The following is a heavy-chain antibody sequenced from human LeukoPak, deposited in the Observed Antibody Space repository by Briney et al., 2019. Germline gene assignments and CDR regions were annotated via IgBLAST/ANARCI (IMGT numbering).Heavy chain of an antibody. Sequence: SETLSLTCTVSGGSISSYYWSWIRQPPGKVLEWIGNIYYSGSTNYNPPLKSRVTISVDTSKNQFSLKLSSVTAADTAVYYCTRGSIAYYYMDVWGKGTTVTISS. CDR3: TRGSIAYYYMDV. V-gene: IGHV4-59*01. CDR1: GGSISSYY. J-gene: IGHJ6*03. CDR2: IYYSGST. D-gene: IGHD3-22*01.